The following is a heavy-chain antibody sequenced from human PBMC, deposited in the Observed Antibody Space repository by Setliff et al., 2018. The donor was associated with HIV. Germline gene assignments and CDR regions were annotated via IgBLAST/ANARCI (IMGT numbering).Heavy chain of an antibody. CDR3: VRGSGYYYFDN. CDR1: GFSFSSYS. J-gene: IGHJ4*02. D-gene: IGHD3-22*01. V-gene: IGHV3-48*01. CDR2: INTATVTTTV. Sequence: GGSLRLSCAASGFSFSSYSMNWVRQAPGKGLEWIAYINTATVTTTVYYADSVKGRFTVSRDNAKNMLYLQMNSLSADDTAVYYCVRGSGYYYFDNWGQGALVTVSS.